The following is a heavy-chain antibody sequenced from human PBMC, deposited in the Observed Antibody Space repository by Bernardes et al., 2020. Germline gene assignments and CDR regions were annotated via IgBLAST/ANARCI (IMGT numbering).Heavy chain of an antibody. J-gene: IGHJ5*02. CDR2: INHSGST. CDR3: ARGRAAMVTSERANWFDP. D-gene: IGHD5-18*01. V-gene: IGHV4-34*01. CDR1: GGSFSGYY. Sequence: SETLSLTCAVYGGSFSGYYWSWIRQPPGKGLEWIGEINHSGSTNYNPSLKSRVTISVDTSKNQFSLKLSSVIAADTAVYYCARGRAAMVTSERANWFDPWGQGTLVTVSS.